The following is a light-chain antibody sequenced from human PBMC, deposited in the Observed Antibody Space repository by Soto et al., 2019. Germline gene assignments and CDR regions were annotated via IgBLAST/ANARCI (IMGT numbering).Light chain of an antibody. CDR1: QSVLYSSNNKNY. V-gene: IGKV4-1*01. CDR2: WAS. CDR3: QQYYATPPYT. Sequence: DIVMTQSPDSLAVSLGERATINCKSSQSVLYSSNNKNYLAWYQQKPGQPPKLLIYWASTRESGVPDRFSGSGSGTDFTLTISSLQAEDVAVYDCQQYYATPPYTFGQGTKVEIK. J-gene: IGKJ2*01.